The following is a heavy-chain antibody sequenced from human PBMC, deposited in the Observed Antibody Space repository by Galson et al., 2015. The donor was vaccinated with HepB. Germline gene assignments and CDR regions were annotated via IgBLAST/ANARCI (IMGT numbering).Heavy chain of an antibody. CDR3: ARDGGILDDGDNEAYYYYGMDV. CDR2: ISSSSSYI. J-gene: IGHJ6*02. CDR1: GFTFSSYS. D-gene: IGHD4-17*01. V-gene: IGHV3-21*01. Sequence: SLRLSCAASGFTFSSYSMNWVRQAPGKGLEWVSSISSSSSYIYYADSVKGRFTISRDNAKNSLYLQMNSLRAEDTAVYYCARDGGILDDGDNEAYYYYGMDVWGQGTTVTVSS.